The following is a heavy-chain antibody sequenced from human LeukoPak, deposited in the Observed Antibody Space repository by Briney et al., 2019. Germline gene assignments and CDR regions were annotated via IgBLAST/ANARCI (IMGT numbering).Heavy chain of an antibody. CDR1: GFTFSSYG. J-gene: IGHJ5*02. V-gene: IGHV4-34*01. Sequence: GTLRLSCAASGFTFSSYGMSWIRQPPGKGLEWIGEINHSGSTNYNPSLRSRVTISVDTSKNQFSLKLSSVTAADTAVYYCASPGRYSYGSYTGLWSDPWGQGTLVTVSS. D-gene: IGHD5-18*01. CDR2: INHSGST. CDR3: ASPGRYSYGSYTGLWSDP.